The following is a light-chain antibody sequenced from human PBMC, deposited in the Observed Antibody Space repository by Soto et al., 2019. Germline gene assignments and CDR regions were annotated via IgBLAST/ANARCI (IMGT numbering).Light chain of an antibody. CDR3: QQRSNWPPGELT. J-gene: IGKJ4*01. CDR2: DAS. V-gene: IGKV3-11*01. CDR1: QSVSSY. Sequence: EIVLTQSPATLSLSPGERATLSCRASQSVSSYLAWYQQKPGQAPRLLIYDASNRATGIPARFSGSGSGTDFTLTFSSLEPEDFAVYYCQQRSNWPPGELTFGGGTKVEIK.